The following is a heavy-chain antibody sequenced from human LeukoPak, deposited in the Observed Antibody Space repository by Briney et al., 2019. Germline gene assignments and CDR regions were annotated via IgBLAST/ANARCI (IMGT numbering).Heavy chain of an antibody. CDR1: GGSISSSSYY. Sequence: SETLSLTCTVSGGSISSSSYYWGWIRQPPGKGLEWIGSIYYSGSTYYNPSLKSRVTISVDTSKNQFSLKLSSVTAADTAVYYCARDPYPGSGSSTLDYWGQGTLVTVSS. J-gene: IGHJ4*02. V-gene: IGHV4-39*07. CDR3: ARDPYPGSGSSTLDY. CDR2: IYYSGST. D-gene: IGHD1-26*01.